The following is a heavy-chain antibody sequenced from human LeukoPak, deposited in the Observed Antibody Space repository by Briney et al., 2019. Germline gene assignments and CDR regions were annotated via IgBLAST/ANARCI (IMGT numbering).Heavy chain of an antibody. J-gene: IGHJ4*02. V-gene: IGHV1-8*01. CDR2: MNPNSGNT. D-gene: IGHD5-18*01. CDR3: ARDKTRGLGYSYSKSGNYFDY. CDR1: GYTFTSYD. Sequence: ASVKVPCKASGYTFTSYDINWVRQATGQGLEWMGWMNPNSGNTGYAQKFQGRVTMTRNTSISTAYMELSSLRSEDTAVYYCARDKTRGLGYSYSKSGNYFDYWGQGTLVTVSS.